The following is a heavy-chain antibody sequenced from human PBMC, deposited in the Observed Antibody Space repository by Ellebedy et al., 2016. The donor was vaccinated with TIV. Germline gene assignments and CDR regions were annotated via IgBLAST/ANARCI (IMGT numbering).Heavy chain of an antibody. CDR3: ARHYRGYSYGSHFDY. CDR2: IYYSGST. D-gene: IGHD5-18*01. V-gene: IGHV4-59*08. J-gene: IGHJ4*02. Sequence: SETLSLTCTVSGGSISSYYWSWIRQPPGKGLEWIGYIYYSGSTNYNPSLKSRVTISVDTSKNQFSLKLSSVTAADTAVYYCARHYRGYSYGSHFDYWGQGTLVTVSS. CDR1: GGSISSYY.